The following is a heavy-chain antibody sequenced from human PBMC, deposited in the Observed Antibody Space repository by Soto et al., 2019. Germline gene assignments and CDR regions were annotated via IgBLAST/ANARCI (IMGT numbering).Heavy chain of an antibody. J-gene: IGHJ4*02. CDR2: IYYSGST. D-gene: IGHD3-22*01. CDR3: ARSYYDSSGPFDY. CDR1: GGSISSYY. V-gene: IGHV4-59*01. Sequence: PSETLSLTCTVSGGSISSYYWGCIRQPPGKGLEWIGYIYYSGSTNYNPSLKSRVTISVDTSKNQFSLKLSSVTAADTAVYYCARSYYDSSGPFDYWGQGTLVTVSS.